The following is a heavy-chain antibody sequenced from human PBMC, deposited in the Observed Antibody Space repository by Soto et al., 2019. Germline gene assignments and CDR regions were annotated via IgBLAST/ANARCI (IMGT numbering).Heavy chain of an antibody. CDR1: GGSISTGGYY. J-gene: IGHJ5*02. D-gene: IGHD6-13*01. Sequence: QVQLQESGPGLVKPSQTLSLTCTVSGGSISTGGYYWSWIRQHPGKGLEWIGYIYYRGSTYYNPSLTSRITISVDTSKNQFSLKLSSVTAADTAVYYCARGDGIAAGGPGWFDTWGQGTLVTVSS. CDR3: ARGDGIAAGGPGWFDT. CDR2: IYYRGST. V-gene: IGHV4-31*03.